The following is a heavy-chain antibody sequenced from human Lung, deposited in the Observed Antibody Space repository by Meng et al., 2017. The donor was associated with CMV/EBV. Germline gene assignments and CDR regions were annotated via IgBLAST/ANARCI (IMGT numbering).Heavy chain of an antibody. V-gene: IGHV3-49*04. CDR2: IRGKPQGGTT. Sequence: GESLKISCAVSGFSSSNYAQSWVRQAPGKGLEWVGIIRGKPQGGTTEYAASGKGRFTISRDGSKSVAHLQMNSLKTEDTAVYDCATVAPDPLLYTSIDAFSIWGQGTMVTVSS. D-gene: IGHD2-2*02. CDR1: GFSSSNYA. J-gene: IGHJ3*02. CDR3: ATVAPDPLLYTSIDAFSI.